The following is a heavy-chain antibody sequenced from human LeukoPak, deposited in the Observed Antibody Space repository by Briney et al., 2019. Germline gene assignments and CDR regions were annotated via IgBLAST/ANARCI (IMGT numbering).Heavy chain of an antibody. V-gene: IGHV3-30*02. J-gene: IGHJ6*03. D-gene: IGHD5-12*01. CDR2: IRYDGSNK. CDR1: GFTFSSYG. Sequence: GWSLRLSCAASGFTFSSYGMYWVRQAPGKGLDGVAFIRYDGSNKYSADSVKGRFTVSRDNSQNTLYLKMKSLRAEDTAVYYCAKGGGYEAQYYYYYLDVWGKGTTVTISS. CDR3: AKGGGYEAQYYYYYLDV.